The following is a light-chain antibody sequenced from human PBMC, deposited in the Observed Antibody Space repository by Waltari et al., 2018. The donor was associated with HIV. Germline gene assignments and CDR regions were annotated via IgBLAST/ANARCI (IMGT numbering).Light chain of an antibody. CDR1: RSNIGTHD. CDR3: QSSDSTLSGSV. V-gene: IGLV1-40*01. CDR2: NTN. J-gene: IGLJ2*01. Sequence: QSVLTQPPSVSRAPGPRVTLSCTGSRSNIGTHDVHWYQQFRGTAPRLLIYNTNTRPSGVPYRFSGSKSDTSASLAINGLQAEDEADYYCQSSDSTLSGSVFGG.